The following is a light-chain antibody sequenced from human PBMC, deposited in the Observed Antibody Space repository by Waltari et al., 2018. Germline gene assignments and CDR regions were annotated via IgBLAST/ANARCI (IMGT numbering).Light chain of an antibody. CDR1: SNNVGNQG. V-gene: IGLV10-54*01. CDR3: SAWDSSLSAVV. J-gene: IGLJ2*01. Sequence: QAGLTQPPSVSKGLRQTATLTCTGNSNNVGNQGAAWLQPHQGHPPKLLSYRNNNRPSGISERLSASRSGNTASLTITRLQPEDEADYYCSAWDSSLSAVVFGGGTKLTVL. CDR2: RNN.